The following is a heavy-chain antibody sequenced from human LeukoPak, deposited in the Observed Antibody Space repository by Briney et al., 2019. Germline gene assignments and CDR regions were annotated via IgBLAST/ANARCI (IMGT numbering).Heavy chain of an antibody. CDR2: ISGSGGST. Sequence: GGSLRPSCAASGFTFSSYAMSWVRQAPGKGLEWVSAISGSGGSTYYADSVKGRFTISRDNSKNTLYLQMNSLRAEDTAVYYCAKDLGYYYGSGSYLDYWGQGTLVTVSS. CDR3: AKDLGYYYGSGSYLDY. V-gene: IGHV3-23*01. CDR1: GFTFSSYA. J-gene: IGHJ4*02. D-gene: IGHD3-10*01.